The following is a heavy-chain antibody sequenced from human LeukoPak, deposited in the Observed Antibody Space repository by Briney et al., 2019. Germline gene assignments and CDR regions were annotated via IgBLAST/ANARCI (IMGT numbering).Heavy chain of an antibody. CDR2: ISSSGSTI. Sequence: GGSLRLSCAASGFTFSSYEMNWVRQAPGKGLEWVSYISSSGSTIYYADSVKGRFTISRDNAKNSLYLQMNSLRAEDTAVYYCAELGITMIRGVWGKGTTVTVSS. CDR1: GFTFSSYE. V-gene: IGHV3-48*03. D-gene: IGHD3-22*01. J-gene: IGHJ6*04. CDR3: AELGITMIRGV.